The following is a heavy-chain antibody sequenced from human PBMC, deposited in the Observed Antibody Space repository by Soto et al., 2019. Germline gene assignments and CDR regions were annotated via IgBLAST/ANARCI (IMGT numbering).Heavy chain of an antibody. J-gene: IGHJ6*03. CDR1: GFTFSSDW. D-gene: IGHD1-1*01. V-gene: IGHV3-7*01. Sequence: GGSLRLSCVASGFTFSSDWMSWVRQAPGKGLEWVANIKEDGSEKYYVDSVKGRFTISRDNAKNSLYLQMNSLRVEDTAVYYCARDWNYGYYYMDVWGKGTTVTVSS. CDR3: ARDWNYGYYYMDV. CDR2: IKEDGSEK.